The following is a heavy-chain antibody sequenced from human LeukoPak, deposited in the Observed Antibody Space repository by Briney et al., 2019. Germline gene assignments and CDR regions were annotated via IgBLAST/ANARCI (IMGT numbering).Heavy chain of an antibody. V-gene: IGHV4-39*01. CDR3: ARYRRATTVTTRGEFDC. J-gene: IGHJ4*02. D-gene: IGHD4-17*01. CDR2: IYYGGTT. CDR1: GGSISSSSYF. Sequence: SETLSLTCTVSGGSISSSSYFWGWIRQPPGKGLEWIGSIYYGGTTYYSPSLKSRVTISVDTSKNQFSLKLSSVTAADTAVYYCARYRRATTVTTRGEFDCWGQGTLVTVSS.